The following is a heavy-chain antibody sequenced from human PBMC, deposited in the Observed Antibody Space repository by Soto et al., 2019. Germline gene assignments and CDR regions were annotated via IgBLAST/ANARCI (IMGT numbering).Heavy chain of an antibody. CDR1: GFTFSNYA. J-gene: IGHJ3*02. D-gene: IGHD2-2*01. CDR3: TKHLPSKKNQRRWADAFHI. CDR2: VTGRSSST. V-gene: IGHV3-23*01. Sequence: EVRLLESGGGLVQPGGSLRLSCVASGFTFSNYAMSWVRQAPGKGLEWVSVVTGRSSSTYYADSVEGRFIISRDNSRNTLFLQMNSLGAEDTAVCYCTKHLPSKKNQRRWADAFHIWGQGTILTVSS.